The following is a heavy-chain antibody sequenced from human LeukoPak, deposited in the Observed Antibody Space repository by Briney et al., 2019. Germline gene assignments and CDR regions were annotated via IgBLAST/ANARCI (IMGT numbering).Heavy chain of an antibody. V-gene: IGHV3-48*02. D-gene: IGHD3-16*01. CDR2: ISSSDTT. J-gene: IGHJ4*02. CDR3: AAGAFGGFDY. CDR1: GFTFSSYG. Sequence: GGSLRPSCAASGFTFSSYGMNWVRQAPGKGLEWVSYISSSDTTYYADSVKGRFTISRNNAKNSLYLQMNSLRDEDTAVYYCAAGAFGGFDYWGQGTLVTVSS.